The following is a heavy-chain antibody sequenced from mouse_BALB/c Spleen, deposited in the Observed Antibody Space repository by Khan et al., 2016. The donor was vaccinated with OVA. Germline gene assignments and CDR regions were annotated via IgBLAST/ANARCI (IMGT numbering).Heavy chain of an antibody. Sequence: QVQLQQSGAELARPGASVKMSCKASGYTFTSYTIHWIKQRPGQGLEWIGYINPSSGYTNYNQKFKDKATLTADKFSTTAYLPLSSLTSDECAVLYWASDGAYYRNDGWFAYWGQGTLVTVSA. J-gene: IGHJ3*01. V-gene: IGHV1-4*01. D-gene: IGHD2-14*01. CDR3: ASDGAYYRNDGWFAY. CDR1: GYTFTSYT. CDR2: INPSSGYT.